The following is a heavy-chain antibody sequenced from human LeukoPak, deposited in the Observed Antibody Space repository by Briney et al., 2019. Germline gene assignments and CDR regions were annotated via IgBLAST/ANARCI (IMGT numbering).Heavy chain of an antibody. D-gene: IGHD2-8*02. CDR1: AFIFSGHW. J-gene: IGHJ4*02. CDR2: IKEDGSER. V-gene: IGHV3-7*03. Sequence: GGSLRLSCEGSAFIFSGHWMNWVRQTPGKGLEWVASIKEDGSERQYVDSVKGRFSISKDNTKGSLFLQLNSLRAEDTAVYYCARDHWSPPSYWGQGTLVTVSS. CDR3: ARDHWSPPSY.